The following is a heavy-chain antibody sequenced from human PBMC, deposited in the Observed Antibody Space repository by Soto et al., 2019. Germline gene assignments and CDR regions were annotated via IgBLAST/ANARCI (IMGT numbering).Heavy chain of an antibody. CDR2: INPSGGST. J-gene: IGHJ4*02. CDR3: ARDLDEYLTTVTNY. V-gene: IGHV1-46*03. Sequence: QVQLVQSGAEVKKPGASVKVSCKASGYTLTSYYMHWVRQAPGQGLELMGIINPSGGSTSYAQKFQGRVTITRDTSTSTVYMELSSLSSEDTAVYYCARDLDEYLTTVTNYWGQGTLVTVSS. D-gene: IGHD4-17*01. CDR1: GYTLTSYY.